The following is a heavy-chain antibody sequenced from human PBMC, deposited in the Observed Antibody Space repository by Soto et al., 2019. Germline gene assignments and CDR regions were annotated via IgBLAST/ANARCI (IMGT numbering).Heavy chain of an antibody. CDR1: GFSLSTTGMC. V-gene: IGHV2-70*11. CDR2: IDWDDDK. Sequence: PTLVNPTQTLTLTCTFSGFSLSTTGMCVSWIRQPPGKALEWLARIDWDDDKYYSTSLRTRLTISKDTSKNQVVLTMTNVDPVDTATYYCARMTRAYTYAHDYWGQGTLVTVSS. CDR3: ARMTRAYTYAHDY. D-gene: IGHD5-18*01. J-gene: IGHJ4*02.